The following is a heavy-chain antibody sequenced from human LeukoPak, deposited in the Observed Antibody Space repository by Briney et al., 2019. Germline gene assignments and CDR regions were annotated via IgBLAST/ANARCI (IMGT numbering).Heavy chain of an antibody. CDR2: IYWDDDK. V-gene: IGHV2-5*02. J-gene: IGHJ4*02. Sequence: SGPTLVNPTQTLTLTCTFSGFSLSTSGVGVGWIRQPPGKALEWLALIYWDDDKRYSPSLKSRLTITKDTSKNQVALTMTNMDPVDTATYYCAHHNYYDSSGYYYSYDYWGQGTLVTVSS. CDR1: GFSLSTSGVG. CDR3: AHHNYYDSSGYYYSYDY. D-gene: IGHD3-22*01.